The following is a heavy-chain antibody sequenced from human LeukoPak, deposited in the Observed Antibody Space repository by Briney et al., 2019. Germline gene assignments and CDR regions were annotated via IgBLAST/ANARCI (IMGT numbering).Heavy chain of an antibody. J-gene: IGHJ4*02. Sequence: SETLSLTCTVSGGSVSSTTYYWSWIRQPPGKGLEWIASINYSGITYYNPSLKSRLTISVNTSANQFALNLSSVTAADAAVYYCARYVVYGSGKYYFAYWGQGTLVTVSS. V-gene: IGHV4-39*01. CDR1: GGSVSSTTYY. D-gene: IGHD3-10*01. CDR2: INYSGIT. CDR3: ARYVVYGSGKYYFAY.